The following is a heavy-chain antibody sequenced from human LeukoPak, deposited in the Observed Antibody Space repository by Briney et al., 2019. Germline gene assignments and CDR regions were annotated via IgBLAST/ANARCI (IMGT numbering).Heavy chain of an antibody. D-gene: IGHD3-9*01. J-gene: IGHJ4*02. CDR1: GFTFSSYA. Sequence: QPGGSLRLSCAASGFTFSSYAMSWVRQAPGKGLEWVSYIDRNGETIYYPDFVKGRFTISRDNAKNSLYLQMNSLRDEDTAVYYCARDNDWAFDYWGQGTLVTVSS. CDR3: ARDNDWAFDY. V-gene: IGHV3-48*02. CDR2: IDRNGETI.